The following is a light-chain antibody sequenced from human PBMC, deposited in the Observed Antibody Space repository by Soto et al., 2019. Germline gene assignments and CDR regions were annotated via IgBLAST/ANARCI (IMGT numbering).Light chain of an antibody. CDR2: DAS. CDR1: QSVNY. CDR3: QQFSGLTALT. V-gene: IGKV3-20*01. Sequence: EVVLTQSPGTLSLSPGERATLSCRASQSVNYLAWYQQKPGQAPRLLIYDASSRATGIPDRFSGSGSGTDFTLAISRLEPDDVAVYYCQQFSGLTALTFGGGTKVEVK. J-gene: IGKJ4*01.